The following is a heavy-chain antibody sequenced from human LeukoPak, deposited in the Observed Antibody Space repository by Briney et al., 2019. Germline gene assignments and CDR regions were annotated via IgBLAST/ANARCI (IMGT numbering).Heavy chain of an antibody. CDR1: GGSTGSDY. CDR2: VYYSGVT. Sequence: SSETLSLTCSVSGGSTGSDYWSWIRQPPGKGLEWIAYVYYSGVTSYNPSLKSRVAISIDTSKNQFSLNLTSVTAADTAVYYCARLSLHCSGGSCYRGAFDSWGQDTLVTVSS. CDR3: ARLSLHCSGGSCYRGAFDS. V-gene: IGHV4-59*08. D-gene: IGHD2-15*01. J-gene: IGHJ1*01.